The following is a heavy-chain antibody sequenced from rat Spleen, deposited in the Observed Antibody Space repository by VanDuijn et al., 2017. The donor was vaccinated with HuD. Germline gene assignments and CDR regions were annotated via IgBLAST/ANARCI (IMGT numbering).Heavy chain of an antibody. CDR2: ISTSGGST. D-gene: IGHD1-2*01. J-gene: IGHJ4*01. V-gene: IGHV5-25*01. CDR1: GFTFSNYD. Sequence: EVQLVESGGGLVQPGRSLKLSCAASGFTFSNYDMAWVRQAPTKGLEWVASISTSGGSTYYRDSVKGRFTVSRDNAKSTLYLQMDSLRSEDTATYYCARLHIAAYVMDAWGQGASVTVSS. CDR3: ARLHIAAYVMDA.